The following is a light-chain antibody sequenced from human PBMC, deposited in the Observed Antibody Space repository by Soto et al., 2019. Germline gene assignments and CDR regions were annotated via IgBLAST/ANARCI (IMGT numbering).Light chain of an antibody. CDR2: KAS. CDR3: QRLNSYPIT. J-gene: IGKJ5*01. V-gene: IGKV1-5*03. CDR1: QTISSW. Sequence: DIQMIESASTRSRWVGDRVTITCRASQTISSWLAWYQQKPGKAPKLLIYKASTLKSGVPSRFSGSGSGTDFTLIISSLQPEDFATYYCQRLNSYPITFGQGTRLEI.